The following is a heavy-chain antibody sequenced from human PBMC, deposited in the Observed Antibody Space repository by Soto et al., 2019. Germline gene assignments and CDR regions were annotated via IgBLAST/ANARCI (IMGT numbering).Heavy chain of an antibody. V-gene: IGHV1-18*01. D-gene: IGHD1-7*01. CDR1: GYTFTSYG. CDR2: ISAYNGNT. CDR3: ASTNWNYDAFDI. Sequence: ASVKVSCKASGYTFTSYGISWVRQAPGQGLEWMGWISAYNGNTNYAQKLQGRVTMTTDTSTSTAYMELRSLRSDDTAVYYCASTNWNYDAFDIWGQGTMVTVSS. J-gene: IGHJ3*02.